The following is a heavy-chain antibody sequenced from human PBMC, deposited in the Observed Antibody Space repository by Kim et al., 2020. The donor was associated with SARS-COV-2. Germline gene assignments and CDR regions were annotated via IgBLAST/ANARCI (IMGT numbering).Heavy chain of an antibody. J-gene: IGHJ4*02. CDR2: IYSGGST. D-gene: IGHD1-26*01. CDR1: GFTVSSNY. CDR3: AREPLLRYFDY. V-gene: IGHV3-66*01. Sequence: GGSLRLSCAASGFTVSSNYMSWVRQAPGKGLEWVSVIYSGGSTYYADSVKGRFTISRDNSKNTLYLQMNSLRAEDTAVYYCAREPLLRYFDYWGQGTLVTVSS.